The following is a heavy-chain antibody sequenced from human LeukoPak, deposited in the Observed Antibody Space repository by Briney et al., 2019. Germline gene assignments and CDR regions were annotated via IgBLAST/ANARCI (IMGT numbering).Heavy chain of an antibody. Sequence: GASVKVSCKASGGTFSSYAISWVRQAPGQGLEWMGRIIPIFGTANYAQKFQGRVTITTDESTSTAYMELSSLRSDDTAVYYCARANGVYNYGFDYWGQGTLVTVSS. D-gene: IGHD5-18*01. CDR1: GGTFSSYA. J-gene: IGHJ4*02. CDR3: ARANGVYNYGFDY. V-gene: IGHV1-69*05. CDR2: IIPIFGTA.